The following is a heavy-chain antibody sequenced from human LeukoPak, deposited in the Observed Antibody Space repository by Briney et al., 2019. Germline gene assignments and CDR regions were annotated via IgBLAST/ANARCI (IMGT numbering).Heavy chain of an antibody. CDR2: IYYSGTT. V-gene: IGHV4-59*01. CDR3: ARSRSRGYSGDFDY. J-gene: IGHJ4*02. D-gene: IGHD5-12*01. Sequence: SATLSLTCIVSGGSISGYYWSWIRQPPGKGLDGIGYIYYSGTTNYNPSLTSRITISVDTSKNQFSLKLSSVTAADTAVYYCARSRSRGYSGDFDYWGQGTLVTVSS. CDR1: GGSISGYY.